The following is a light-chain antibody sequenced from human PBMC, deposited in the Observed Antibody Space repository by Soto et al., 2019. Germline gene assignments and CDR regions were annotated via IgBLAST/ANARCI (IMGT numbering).Light chain of an antibody. J-gene: IGKJ5*01. CDR2: DAS. CDR1: QNINNY. V-gene: IGKV3-11*01. CDR3: QQRSKWPPIT. Sequence: EIVLTQSPATLSLSPGERATLSCRASQNINNYLAWYQQKPGQAPRLLIYDASSRATGIPARFSGSGSGTDFTLTINSLEAEDFAVYYCQQRSKWPPITFGQGTRLEIK.